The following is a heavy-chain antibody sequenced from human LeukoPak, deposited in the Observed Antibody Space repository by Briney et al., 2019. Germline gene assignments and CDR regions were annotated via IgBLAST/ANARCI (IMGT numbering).Heavy chain of an antibody. CDR3: ARDWGAAAGTHFDL. D-gene: IGHD6-13*01. V-gene: IGHV3-20*01. CDR1: GFTFDDYG. J-gene: IGHJ4*02. CDR2: INWSGDSP. Sequence: GGSVRLSCAASGFTFDDYGMSWVRQVPGKGLEWVSSINWSGDSPGYADSVKGRFTISRDNAKNALYLQMNSLRADDTALYHCARDWGAAAGTHFDLWGQGTKVADSS.